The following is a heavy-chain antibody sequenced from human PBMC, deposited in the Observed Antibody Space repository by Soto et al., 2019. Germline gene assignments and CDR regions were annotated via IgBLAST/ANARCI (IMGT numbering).Heavy chain of an antibody. J-gene: IGHJ6*02. D-gene: IGHD2-21*02. CDR2: ISSSGSTI. CDR1: GFTFSSYE. CDR3: ARAHCCGDCLYYDMNV. V-gene: IGHV3-48*03. Sequence: GGSLRLSCAASGFTFSSYEMNWVRQAPGKGLEWVSYISSSGSTIYYADSVKGRFTISRDNAKNSLYLQMNSLRAEDTAVYYCARAHCCGDCLYYDMNVWGPGTTVTVSS.